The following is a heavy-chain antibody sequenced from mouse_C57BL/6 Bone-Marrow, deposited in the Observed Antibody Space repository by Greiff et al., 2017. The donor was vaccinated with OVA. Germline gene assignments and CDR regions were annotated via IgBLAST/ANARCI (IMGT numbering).Heavy chain of an antibody. V-gene: IGHV1-59*01. J-gene: IGHJ4*01. CDR3: ARYYH. Sequence: QFQLQQPGAELVRPGSSVKLSCTASGYTFTSSWLHWVKQRPGHGLSWIGVIDPSDSYTNYNQKFKGKATLTVDTASSTAYMQLSSLTSEDSAVYYCARYYHWGQGTSVTVSS. CDR2: IDPSDSYT. D-gene: IGHD1-1*01. CDR1: GYTFTSSW.